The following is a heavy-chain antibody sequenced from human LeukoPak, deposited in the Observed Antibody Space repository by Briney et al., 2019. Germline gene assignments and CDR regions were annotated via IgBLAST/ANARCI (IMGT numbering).Heavy chain of an antibody. D-gene: IGHD1-14*01. V-gene: IGHV4-31*03. CDR3: ARLTARSWFDP. CDR2: IYYSGSP. CDR1: GGSISSGGYY. Sequence: SQTLSLTCTVSGGSISSGGYYWSWIRQHPGKGLEWIGYIYYSGSPYYSPSLKSRVTISVDTSKNQFSLKLSSVTAADTAVYCCARLTARSWFDPWGQGTLVSVFS. J-gene: IGHJ5*02.